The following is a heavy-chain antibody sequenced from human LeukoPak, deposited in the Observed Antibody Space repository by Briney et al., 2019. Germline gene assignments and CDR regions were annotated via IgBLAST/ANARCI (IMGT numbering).Heavy chain of an antibody. D-gene: IGHD2-2*01. CDR2: ISAYNGNT. CDR1: GYTFTSYG. CDR3: ARDYHPIVVVPAGPWFDP. J-gene: IGHJ5*02. V-gene: IGHV1-18*03. Sequence: ASVKVSCKASGYTFTSYGISWVRQAPGQGLEWMGWISAYNGNTNYAQKLQGRVTMTTDTSTSTAYMELRSLRSDDMAVYYCARDYHPIVVVPAGPWFDPWGQGTLVTVSS.